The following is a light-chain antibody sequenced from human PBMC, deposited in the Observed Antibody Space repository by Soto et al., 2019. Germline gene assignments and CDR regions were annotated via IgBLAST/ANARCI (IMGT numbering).Light chain of an antibody. CDR1: QGVSTW. J-gene: IGKJ5*01. CDR2: TAS. CDR3: QSYNTARPT. Sequence: DIQMTQSPSSVSASVGAIVTITCRASQGVSTWLAWYQQKPGKAPNLLIYTASSLQSGVPSRFSGSGSGTDFTLTISGLQPEDLATYYCQSYNTARPTFGQGTRLEI. V-gene: IGKV1-12*01.